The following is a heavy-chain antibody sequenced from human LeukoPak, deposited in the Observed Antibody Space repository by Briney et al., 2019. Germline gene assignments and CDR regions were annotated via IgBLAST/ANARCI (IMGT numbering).Heavy chain of an antibody. D-gene: IGHD6-19*01. CDR2: IYTSGST. CDR3: ARDPQAVAGRRSYYYYYMDV. J-gene: IGHJ6*03. V-gene: IGHV4-4*07. Sequence: PSETLSLTCTVSGVSISSYYWSWIRQPAGKGLEWIGRIYTSGSTNYNPSLKSRVTMSVDTSKNQFSLKLSSVTAADTAVYYCARDPQAVAGRRSYYYYYMDVWGKGTTVTVSS. CDR1: GVSISSYY.